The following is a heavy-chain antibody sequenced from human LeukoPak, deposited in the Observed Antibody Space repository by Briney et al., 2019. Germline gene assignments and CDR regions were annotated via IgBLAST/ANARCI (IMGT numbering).Heavy chain of an antibody. CDR3: AKSGPYYYDSSGYPEYFQH. J-gene: IGHJ1*01. V-gene: IGHV3-23*01. CDR2: ISGSGGST. Sequence: PGGSLRLSCAASGFTFSSYGMSWVRQAPGKGLEWVSAISGSGGSTYYADSVKGRFTISRDNSKNTLYLQMNSLRAEDTAVYYCAKSGPYYYDSSGYPEYFQHWGQGTLVTVSS. CDR1: GFTFSSYG. D-gene: IGHD3-22*01.